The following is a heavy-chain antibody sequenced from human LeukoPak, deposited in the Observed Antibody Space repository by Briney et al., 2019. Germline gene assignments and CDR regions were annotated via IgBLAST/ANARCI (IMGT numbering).Heavy chain of an antibody. CDR3: AGHLH. V-gene: IGHV4-61*02. CDR2: IYTSGST. CDR1: GGSISSGSYY. Sequence: PSQTLSLTCSVSGGSISSGSYYWSWIRQPAGKGLEWIGRIYTSGSTNYNPSLKSRVTISVDTSKNQFSLKLSSVTAADTAVYYCAGHLHWGQGTLVTVSS. J-gene: IGHJ4*02.